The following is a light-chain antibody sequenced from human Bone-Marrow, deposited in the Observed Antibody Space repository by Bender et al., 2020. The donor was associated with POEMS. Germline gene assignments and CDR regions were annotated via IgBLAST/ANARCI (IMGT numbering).Light chain of an antibody. J-gene: IGLJ3*02. CDR1: SSDVGSYNL. CDR2: AVT. CDR3: CSSAGSRTLV. Sequence: QSALTQPASVSGSPGQSITISCTGTSSDVGSYNLVSWYQQHPGKAPKLMIYAVTKRPSGVSDRFSGSKSVNTASLTISGLQPDDESDYYCCSSAGSRTLVFGGGTKLTVL. V-gene: IGLV2-23*02.